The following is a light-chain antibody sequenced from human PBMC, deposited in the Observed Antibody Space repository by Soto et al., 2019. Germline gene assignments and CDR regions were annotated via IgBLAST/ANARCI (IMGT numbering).Light chain of an antibody. J-gene: IGLJ3*02. Sequence: NFMLSQPQSVSESPGKTVTISCTGSSGSVASNYVQWYQQRPGSVPSTVIYEDNRRPSGVPERFSGSVDSSSNSASLTISGLRPGDEADYYCQSYDSANRGVFGGGTKVTVL. V-gene: IGLV6-57*02. CDR3: QSYDSANRGV. CDR2: EDN. CDR1: SGSVASNY.